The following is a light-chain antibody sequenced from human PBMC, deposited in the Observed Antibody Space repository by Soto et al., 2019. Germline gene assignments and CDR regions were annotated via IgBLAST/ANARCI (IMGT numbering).Light chain of an antibody. CDR2: KAS. V-gene: IGKV1-5*03. CDR1: QSISSW. Sequence: DIQMTQSPSTLSAFVGDRVTITCRASQSISSWLAWYQQKPGKAPKLLIYKASNLESGVPSRFSGSGSGTEFTLTISSLQPDDFATYYCQQYNSYPWTF. J-gene: IGKJ1*01. CDR3: QQYNSYPWT.